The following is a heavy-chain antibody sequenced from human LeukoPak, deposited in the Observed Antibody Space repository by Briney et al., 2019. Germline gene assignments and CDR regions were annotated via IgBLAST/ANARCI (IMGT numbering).Heavy chain of an antibody. D-gene: IGHD3-22*01. Sequence: GGSLRLSCAASGFTFSSYAMHWVRQAPGKGLEWVAVISYDGSNKYYADSVKGRFTISRDNSKNTLYLQMNSLRAEDTAVYYCARTTYYYDSSGYFDYWGQGTLVTVSS. CDR2: ISYDGSNK. CDR3: ARTTYYYDSSGYFDY. V-gene: IGHV3-30-3*01. J-gene: IGHJ4*02. CDR1: GFTFSSYA.